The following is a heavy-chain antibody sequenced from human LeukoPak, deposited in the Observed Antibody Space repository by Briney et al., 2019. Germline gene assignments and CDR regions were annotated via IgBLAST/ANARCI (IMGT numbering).Heavy chain of an antibody. D-gene: IGHD2/OR15-2a*01. V-gene: IGHV3-74*03. J-gene: IGHJ4*02. Sequence: PGGSLRLSCAASGFTFSNYWMHWVRRAPGKGLVWVARIKTDGRTTKYAETVEGRFTISRDNGRNTLYLQMSSLRAEDTAVYYCVRNFHFEDGGFYRHFDYWGQGTLVTVSS. CDR3: VRNFHFEDGGFYRHFDY. CDR2: IKTDGRTT. CDR1: GFTFSNYW.